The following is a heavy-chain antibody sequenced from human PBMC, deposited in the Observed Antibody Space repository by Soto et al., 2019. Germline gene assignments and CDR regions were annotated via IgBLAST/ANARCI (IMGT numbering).Heavy chain of an antibody. CDR2: ISSSSSTI. J-gene: IGHJ3*02. D-gene: IGHD3-16*02. CDR1: GFTFSSYS. Sequence: GGSLRLSCAASGFTFSSYSMNWVRQAPGKGLEWVSYISSSSSTIYYADSVKGRFTISRDNAKNSMYLQMNSLRAEDTAVYYYARDSSSIMITFGGVIASDAFDIWGQGTMVTVSS. CDR3: ARDSSSIMITFGGVIASDAFDI. V-gene: IGHV3-48*01.